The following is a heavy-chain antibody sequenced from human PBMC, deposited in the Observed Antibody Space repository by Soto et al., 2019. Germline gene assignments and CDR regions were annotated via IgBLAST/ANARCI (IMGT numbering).Heavy chain of an antibody. CDR2: IDHDGPT. Sequence: EVQLVESGGGLVQPGGPRRLSCAGSGFPFSNYWMHWVRQAPGKGLEWVSRIDHDGPTDYADSVRGRFTISRDNAENTLYLQMNSLRPEDTAVYYCVRDSHGDYWGQGTLVTVSS. J-gene: IGHJ4*02. V-gene: IGHV3-74*01. CDR1: GFPFSNYW. CDR3: VRDSHGDY.